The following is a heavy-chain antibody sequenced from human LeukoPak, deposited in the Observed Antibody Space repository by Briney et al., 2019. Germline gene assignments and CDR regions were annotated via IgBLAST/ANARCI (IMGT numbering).Heavy chain of an antibody. Sequence: PGGSLRLSCAASGFTFTNYAMHWVRQAPGKGLEWVAFIPYDGSDKYYADSVKDRFTISRDNSKNTLSLQMNSLRADDTAVYYCAKDWSASSGWFLDYWGQGTLVTVSS. D-gene: IGHD6-19*01. V-gene: IGHV3-30*02. CDR3: AKDWSASSGWFLDY. CDR2: IPYDGSDK. J-gene: IGHJ4*02. CDR1: GFTFTNYA.